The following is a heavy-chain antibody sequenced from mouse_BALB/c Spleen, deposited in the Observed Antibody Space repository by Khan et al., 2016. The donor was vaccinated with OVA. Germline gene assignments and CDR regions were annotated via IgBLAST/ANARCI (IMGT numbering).Heavy chain of an antibody. CDR1: GFTFSNYA. CDR3: ARDYWFAY. Sequence: EVQLVESGGGLVKPGGSLKLSCAASGFTFSNYAMSWVRQTPEKRLEWVASISSGGSTYYPDSVKGRFTISRDNARNILYLQMRSLRSEDTAMYYCARDYWFAYWGQGTLVTVSA. CDR2: ISSGGST. V-gene: IGHV5-6-5*01. J-gene: IGHJ3*01.